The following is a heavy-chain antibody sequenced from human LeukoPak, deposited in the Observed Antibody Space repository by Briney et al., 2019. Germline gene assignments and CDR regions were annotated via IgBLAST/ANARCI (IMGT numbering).Heavy chain of an antibody. Sequence: PSETLSLTCIVSGDSINSYSWNWIRQSPEKGLEWIGRIYGSGSTMYNPSLRSRVTLLVDTSNNQFSPKLSSVTAADTAIYYCARRVVEARPSSERNWLDPWGQGTLVTVSP. D-gene: IGHD1-1*01. CDR2: IYGSGST. V-gene: IGHV4-59*08. CDR3: ARRVVEARPSSERNWLDP. J-gene: IGHJ5*02. CDR1: GDSINSYS.